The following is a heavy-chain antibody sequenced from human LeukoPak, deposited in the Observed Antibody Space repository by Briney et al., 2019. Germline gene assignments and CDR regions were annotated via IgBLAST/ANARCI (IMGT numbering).Heavy chain of an antibody. D-gene: IGHD6-13*01. CDR3: ARAPYIAAAGTIPYYFDY. CDR2: IYYSGST. V-gene: IGHV4-59*01. CDR1: GGSISSYY. J-gene: IGHJ4*02. Sequence: SETLSLTXTVSGGSISSYYWSWIRQSPGKGLEWIGYIYYSGSTNYNPSLKSRVTISVDTSKNQFSLKLSSVTAADTAVYYCARAPYIAAAGTIPYYFDYWGQGTLVTVSS.